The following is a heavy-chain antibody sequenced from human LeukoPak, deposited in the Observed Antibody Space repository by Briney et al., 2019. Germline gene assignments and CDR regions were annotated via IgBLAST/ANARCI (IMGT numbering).Heavy chain of an antibody. V-gene: IGHV3-30*02. J-gene: IGHJ4*02. D-gene: IGHD2-15*01. CDR1: GFTFSSYG. Sequence: GGSLRLSCAASGFTFSSYGMHWVRQAPGKGLEWVAFIRYDGSNKYYADSVKGRFTISRDNSKNSLYLQMNSLRAEDTAVYYCARDQCSGGSCYSPLYWGQGTLVTVSS. CDR2: IRYDGSNK. CDR3: ARDQCSGGSCYSPLY.